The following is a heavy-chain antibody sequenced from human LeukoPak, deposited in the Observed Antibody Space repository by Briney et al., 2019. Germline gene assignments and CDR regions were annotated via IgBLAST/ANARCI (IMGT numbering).Heavy chain of an antibody. J-gene: IGHJ4*02. CDR2: INPNNGGT. CDR3: ARAQYYYPHHYYVY. D-gene: IGHD3-10*01. Sequence: ASVKVSCKASGYTFTGYYMHWVRQAPGQGLEWMGWINPNNGGTNYAQKFQGRVNMTRDTSMSTAYMELGRLRSDDTAVYYCARAQYYYPHHYYVYWGQGTLVTVSS. CDR1: GYTFTGYY. V-gene: IGHV1-2*02.